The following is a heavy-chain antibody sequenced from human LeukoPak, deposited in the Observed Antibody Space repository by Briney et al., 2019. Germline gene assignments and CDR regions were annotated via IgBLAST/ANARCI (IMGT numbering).Heavy chain of an antibody. D-gene: IGHD3-10*01. J-gene: IGHJ4*02. CDR3: ARETTTGSGSYYNED. V-gene: IGHV4-34*01. Sequence: SETLSLTCAVYGGSFSGYYWSWIRQPPGKGLEWIGEINHSGSTNYNPSLKSRVTISVDTSKNQFSLKLSSVTAADTAVYYCARETTTGSGSYYNEDWGQGTLVTVSS. CDR1: GGSFSGYY. CDR2: INHSGST.